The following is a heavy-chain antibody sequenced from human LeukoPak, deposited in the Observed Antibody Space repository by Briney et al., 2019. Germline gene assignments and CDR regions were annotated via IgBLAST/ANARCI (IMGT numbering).Heavy chain of an antibody. CDR3: AKAPCGGDCYHFDY. Sequence: GRSLRLSCAASGFTFSSYGMHWVRQAPGKGLEWVAVISYDGSNKYYADSVKGRFTISRDNSKNTLYLQMNSLRAEDTAVYYCAKAPCGGDCYHFDYWGQGTLVTVSS. J-gene: IGHJ4*02. CDR1: GFTFSSYG. V-gene: IGHV3-30*18. D-gene: IGHD2-21*02. CDR2: ISYDGSNK.